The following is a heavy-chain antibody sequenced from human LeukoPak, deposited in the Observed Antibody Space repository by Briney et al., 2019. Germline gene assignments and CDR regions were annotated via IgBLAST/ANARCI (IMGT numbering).Heavy chain of an antibody. J-gene: IGHJ3*02. D-gene: IGHD3-9*01. CDR1: RFTFSNYA. Sequence: PGGSLRLSCAASRFTFSNYAMAWVRQSPGKGLEWVSTITGGGSSTYYADSVKGRFTISRDNSKNTLYVQMNSLTVEDTAIYFCAKDGGRYFDHAALDMWGQGTMVTVSS. CDR2: ITGGGSST. CDR3: AKDGGRYFDHAALDM. V-gene: IGHV3-23*01.